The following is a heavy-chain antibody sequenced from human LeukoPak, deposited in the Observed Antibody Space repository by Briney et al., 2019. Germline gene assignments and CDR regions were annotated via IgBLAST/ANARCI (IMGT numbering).Heavy chain of an antibody. CDR3: ARAGGYDPQFDY. D-gene: IGHD5-12*01. Sequence: SETLSLTCTVSGGSISSGDYYWSWIRQPPGKGLEWIGYIYYSGSTSYNPSFKSRVTISVDTSKNQFSLKLSSVTTADRAVYYCARAGGYDPQFDYGGQGTLVTVSS. CDR2: IYYSGST. CDR1: GGSISSGDYY. V-gene: IGHV4-30-4*01. J-gene: IGHJ4*02.